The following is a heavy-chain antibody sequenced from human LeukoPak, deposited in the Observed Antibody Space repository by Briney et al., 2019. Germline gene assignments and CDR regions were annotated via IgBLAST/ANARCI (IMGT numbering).Heavy chain of an antibody. CDR1: GGFFSGYY. V-gene: IGHV4-34*01. CDR2: INHSGST. J-gene: IGHJ4*02. Sequence: SETLSLTCAVYGGFFSGYYWSWIRQPPGKGLEWIGEINHSGSTNYNPSLKSRGTISVDTSKNQFSLQPSSVTAADTAVYYCAGRRDTAMPTDYWGQGTLVTVSS. D-gene: IGHD5-18*01. CDR3: AGRRDTAMPTDY.